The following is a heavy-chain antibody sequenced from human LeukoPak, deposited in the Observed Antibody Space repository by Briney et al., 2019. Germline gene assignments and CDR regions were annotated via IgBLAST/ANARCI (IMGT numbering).Heavy chain of an antibody. V-gene: IGHV1-69*13. CDR3: ARVGAYYYDSSGYYHDAFDI. Sequence: GASVKVSCKASGGTFSSYAISWARQAPGQGLEWMGGIIPIFGTANYAQKFQGRVTITADESTSTAYMELSSLRSEDTAVYYCARVGAYYYDSSGYYHDAFDIWGQGTMVTVSS. CDR2: IIPIFGTA. D-gene: IGHD3-22*01. J-gene: IGHJ3*02. CDR1: GGTFSSYA.